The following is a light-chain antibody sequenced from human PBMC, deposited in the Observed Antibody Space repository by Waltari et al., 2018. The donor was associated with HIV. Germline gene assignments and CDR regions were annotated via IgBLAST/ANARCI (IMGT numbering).Light chain of an antibody. CDR1: QTFSTGY. V-gene: IGKV3-20*01. CDR3: QQFDTSPPWT. Sequence: ETVLTQSPDTLSLSPGVRATLSCRASQTFSTGYVAWYQQKPGQAPRLLITATSRRATGIPDRFRGSGSGTDFTLTISRLEPEDFAVYYCQQFDTSPPWTFGQGTKVEIK. CDR2: ATS. J-gene: IGKJ1*01.